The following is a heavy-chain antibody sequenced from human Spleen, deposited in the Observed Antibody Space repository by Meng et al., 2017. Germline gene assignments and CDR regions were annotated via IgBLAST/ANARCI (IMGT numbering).Heavy chain of an antibody. CDR2: IKSETDGWTT. CDR1: GFTFINAW. V-gene: IGHV3-15*01. J-gene: IGHJ4*02. CDR3: ATDFYFDY. Sequence: EVQMLESGGGLVQPGGSLRLSCAASGFTFINAWMSWVRQAPGKGLEWVGRIKSETDGWTTDYAAPVKGRFTISRDDSENTLYLQMNSLKTEDTAVYYCATDFYFDYWGQGTLVTVSS.